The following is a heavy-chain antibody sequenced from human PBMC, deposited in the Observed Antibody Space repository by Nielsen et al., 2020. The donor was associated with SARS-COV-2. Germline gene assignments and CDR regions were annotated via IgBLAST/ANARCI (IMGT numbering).Heavy chain of an antibody. CDR2: ISHDGSNK. J-gene: IGHJ4*02. CDR1: GFTFSSYA. Sequence: GESLKISCAASGFTFSSYAIHWVRQAPRKGLEWLAVISHDGSNKYFADAVKGRFTISRDNSKNTLYLPMNSLKPEDTAVYYCARKMTYCSSISCYAFDYWGQGILVTVSS. D-gene: IGHD2-2*01. CDR3: ARKMTYCSSISCYAFDY. V-gene: IGHV3-30*04.